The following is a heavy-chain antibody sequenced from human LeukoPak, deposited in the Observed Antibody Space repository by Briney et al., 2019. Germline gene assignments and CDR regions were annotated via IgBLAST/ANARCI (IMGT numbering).Heavy chain of an antibody. Sequence: GGSLRLSCAASGFTFSSYAMSWVRRAPGKGLEWVSGISGSGGGTYYADSVKGRFTIHRDNSKNTLYLQMNSLRAEDTALYYCAKVMGFGVGQDDYYFDYWGQGTLVTVSS. CDR3: AKVMGFGVGQDDYYFDY. J-gene: IGHJ4*02. CDR2: ISGSGGGT. CDR1: GFTFSSYA. D-gene: IGHD3-10*01. V-gene: IGHV3-23*01.